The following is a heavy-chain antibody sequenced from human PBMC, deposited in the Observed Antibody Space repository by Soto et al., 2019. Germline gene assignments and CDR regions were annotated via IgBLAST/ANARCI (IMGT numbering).Heavy chain of an antibody. CDR1: SDSMNSGGYY. J-gene: IGHJ6*01. CDR3: ARRGGSSSGYDYDAMDV. Sequence: QVKLQESGPGLVKPSQTLSLTCSVSSDSMNSGGYYWSLIRQHPGQGLERIGDIYSNGNTYYNPSLKRRVTLSVDTSNKQFYLNLTAVTAADTGVYYCARRGGSSSGYDYDAMDVWGQGTTVAFSS. D-gene: IGHD6-6*01. CDR2: IYSNGNT. V-gene: IGHV4-31*03.